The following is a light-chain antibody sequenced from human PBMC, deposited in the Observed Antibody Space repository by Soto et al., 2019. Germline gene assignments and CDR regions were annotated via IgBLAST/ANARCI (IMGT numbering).Light chain of an antibody. CDR1: QSFNSN. Sequence: EIVMTQSPATLSVSPGESATLSCRASQSFNSNLAWYHQKPGQAPRLLIYGASTRSTVVPARFSVSGSGTEFTRTVSSLQSEDFAVYLCQPYNNWPTFGQGTKVEI. CDR3: QPYNNWPT. J-gene: IGKJ1*01. CDR2: GAS. V-gene: IGKV3-15*01.